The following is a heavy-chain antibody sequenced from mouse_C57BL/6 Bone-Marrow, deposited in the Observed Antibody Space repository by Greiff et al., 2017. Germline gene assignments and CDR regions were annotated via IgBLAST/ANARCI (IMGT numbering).Heavy chain of an antibody. V-gene: IGHV1-74*01. CDR1: GYTFPSYW. CDR2: IYPSDSDT. Sequence: QVQLQQPGAELVKPGASVKVSFKASGYTFPSYWMPLVKPRPDQGLEWIGVIYPSDSDTNYNQNLKGKAKVTVAKSSSTAYMQLSSLTSEDSAVYYCAKQLRIRAWFAYWDQGTLVTVTA. CDR3: AKQLRIRAWFAY. D-gene: IGHD3-2*02. J-gene: IGHJ3*01.